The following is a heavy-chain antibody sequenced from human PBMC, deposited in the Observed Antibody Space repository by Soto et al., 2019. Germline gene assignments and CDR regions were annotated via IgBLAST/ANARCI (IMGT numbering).Heavy chain of an antibody. D-gene: IGHD1-1*01. Sequence: QVQLQESGPKLVKPSQTLSLTCSVSGGSISPVGYYWTWIRQPPGKGLEWIGSIYHTGSTYYSKSLRSRLTMSVDTSKSQFSLRLSSVTAADTAVYYCARATGTLRSRNCDYWGQGSLVTVSS. V-gene: IGHV4-31*03. CDR3: ARATGTLRSRNCDY. CDR1: GGSISPVGYY. J-gene: IGHJ4*02. CDR2: IYHTGST.